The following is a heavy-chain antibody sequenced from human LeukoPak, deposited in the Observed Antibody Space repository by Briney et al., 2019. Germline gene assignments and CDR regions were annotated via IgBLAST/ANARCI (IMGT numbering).Heavy chain of an antibody. CDR2: ISNDGSNK. D-gene: IGHD3-22*01. Sequence: GGSLRLSCAASGFTFSNYAMHWVRQAPGKGLEWVAVISNDGSNKYYADSVKGRFTISRDNSKNTLYLQMNSLRAEDTAVYYCARDLAVVSEYHYGMDVWGQGTTVTVSS. CDR1: GFTFSNYA. J-gene: IGHJ6*02. CDR3: ARDLAVVSEYHYGMDV. V-gene: IGHV3-30-3*01.